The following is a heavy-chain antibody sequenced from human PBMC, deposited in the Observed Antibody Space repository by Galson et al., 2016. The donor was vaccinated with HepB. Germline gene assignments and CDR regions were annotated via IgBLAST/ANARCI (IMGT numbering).Heavy chain of an antibody. CDR1: GFTFSSYA. CDR3: AKRIGAGGQFDY. V-gene: IGHV3-23*01. CDR2: ISITVSST. Sequence: SLRLSCAASGFTFSSYAMSWVRQAPGKGLEWVSAISITVSSTYHADSVKGRFTISRDNSKNTLYLQMNTLRSEDTAIYYCAKRIGAGGQFDYWGQGTLVTVSS. J-gene: IGHJ4*02. D-gene: IGHD6-13*01.